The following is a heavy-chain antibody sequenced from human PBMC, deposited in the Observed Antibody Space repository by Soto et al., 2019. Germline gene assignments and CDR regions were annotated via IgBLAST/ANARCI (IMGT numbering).Heavy chain of an antibody. D-gene: IGHD3-22*01. CDR1: GGSISSGGYY. V-gene: IGHV4-31*03. CDR3: ARVRYYDSSGDNWFDL. Sequence: QVQLQESGPGLVKPSQTLSLTCTVSGGSISSGGYYWSWIRQHPGKGLEWIGYIYYSGSTYYNPSLKSRVTISVDTSKNQFSLKLSSVTAADTAVYYCARVRYYDSSGDNWFDLWGQGTLVTVSS. CDR2: IYYSGST. J-gene: IGHJ5*02.